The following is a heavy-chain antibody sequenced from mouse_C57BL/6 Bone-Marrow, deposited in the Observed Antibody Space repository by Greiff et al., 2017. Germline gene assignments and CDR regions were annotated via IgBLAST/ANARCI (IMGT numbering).Heavy chain of an antibody. Sequence: VQLQQSGAELVRPGASVKLSCTASGFNIKDYYMHWVKQRPEQGLEWIGRIDPEDGDTEYAPKFQGKATMTADTSSNTAYLQLSSLTSDDTAVYYCTVYYYGSSPYYFDYWGQGTTLTVSS. CDR3: TVYYYGSSPYYFDY. CDR1: GFNIKDYY. J-gene: IGHJ2*01. V-gene: IGHV14-1*01. CDR2: IDPEDGDT. D-gene: IGHD1-1*01.